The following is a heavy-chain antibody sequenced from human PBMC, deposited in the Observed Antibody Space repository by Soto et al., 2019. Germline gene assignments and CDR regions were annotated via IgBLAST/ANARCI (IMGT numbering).Heavy chain of an antibody. Sequence: QVQLVQSGAEVQKPGASAQVSCKASGYIFTDYYIHWIRQAPGRGLEWMGWINPHSGGTKSAQKFQGWVTMTRDTSTNTVYMELTRLRSDDTAVYYCARGEAGYFYSGLDVWGQGTTVTVSS. V-gene: IGHV1-2*04. J-gene: IGHJ6*02. CDR3: ARGEAGYFYSGLDV. CDR2: INPHSGGT. CDR1: GYIFTDYY.